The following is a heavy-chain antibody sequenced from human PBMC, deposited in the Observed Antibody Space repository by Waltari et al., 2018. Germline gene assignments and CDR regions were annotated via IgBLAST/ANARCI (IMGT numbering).Heavy chain of an antibody. CDR2: INHSGST. V-gene: IGHV4-34*01. J-gene: IGHJ5*02. CDR1: GGSFSGYY. CDR3: AREDYYDSSGYSWFDP. D-gene: IGHD3-22*01. Sequence: QVQLQQWGAGLLKPSETLSLTCAVYGGSFSGYYWSWIPQPPGKGLEWIGEINHSGSTNYNPSLKSRVTISVDTSKNQFSLKLSSVTAADTAVYYCAREDYYDSSGYSWFDPWGQGTLVTVSS.